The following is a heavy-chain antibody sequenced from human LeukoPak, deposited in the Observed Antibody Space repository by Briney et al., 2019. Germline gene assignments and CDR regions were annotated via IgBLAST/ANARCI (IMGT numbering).Heavy chain of an antibody. V-gene: IGHV4-34*01. CDR2: INHSGST. D-gene: IGHD3-16*01. J-gene: IGHJ6*04. Sequence: SETLSLTCAVYRGSLSGYYWSWIRQPPGKGLEWIGEINHSGSTNYNPSLKSRVTISVDTSKNQFSLKLSSVTAADTAVYYCARFGGGYYYYGMDVWGKGTTVTVSS. CDR1: RGSLSGYY. CDR3: ARFGGGYYYYGMDV.